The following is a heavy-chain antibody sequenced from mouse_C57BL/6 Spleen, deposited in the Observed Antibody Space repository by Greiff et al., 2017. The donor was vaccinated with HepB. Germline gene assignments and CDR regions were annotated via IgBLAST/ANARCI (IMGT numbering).Heavy chain of an antibody. J-gene: IGHJ2*01. V-gene: IGHV1-20*01. Sequence: VQLKESGPELVKPGDSVKISCKASGYSFTGYFMNWVMQSHGKSLEWIGRINPYNGDTFYNQKFKGKATLTVDKSSSTAHMELRSLTSEDSAVYYCARSIHYYDFDYWGQGTTLTVSS. CDR1: GYSFTGYF. CDR3: ARSIHYYDFDY. CDR2: INPYNGDT. D-gene: IGHD1-2*01.